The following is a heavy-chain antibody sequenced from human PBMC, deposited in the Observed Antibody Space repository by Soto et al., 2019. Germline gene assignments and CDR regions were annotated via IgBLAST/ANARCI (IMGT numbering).Heavy chain of an antibody. CDR3: PHRGNRGSSEY. Sequence: QITLKESGPTLVRPTQTLTLTCTSSGFSLTTSGVGVGWIRQPPAKALEWLALIYWNDDKRYSPSLKSRLTISKDNSKIQVDHTMTNMVPVDTATYYCPHRGNRGSSEYWGQGTLVTVSS. CDR2: IYWNDDK. V-gene: IGHV2-5*01. J-gene: IGHJ4*02. D-gene: IGHD7-27*01. CDR1: GFSLTTSGVG.